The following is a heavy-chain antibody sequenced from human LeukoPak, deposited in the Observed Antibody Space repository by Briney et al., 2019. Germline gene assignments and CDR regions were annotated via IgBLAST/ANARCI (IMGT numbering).Heavy chain of an antibody. CDR1: GYTFTDYY. J-gene: IGHJ4*02. CDR2: INPNDGDT. Sequence: ASVKVSCKASGYTFTDYYMHWVRQAPGQGVEWMGWINPNDGDTNYAQKFQGRVTMTRHTSISTAHMEVSRLRSDDTAVYYCARANFLYCSSSTCLFDYWGKGTLVTVSS. D-gene: IGHD2-2*01. CDR3: ARANFLYCSSSTCLFDY. V-gene: IGHV1-2*02.